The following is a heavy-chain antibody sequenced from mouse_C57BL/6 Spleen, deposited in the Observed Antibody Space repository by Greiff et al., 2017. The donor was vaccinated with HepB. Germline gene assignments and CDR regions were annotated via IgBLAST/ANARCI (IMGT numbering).Heavy chain of an antibody. V-gene: IGHV1-64*01. J-gene: IGHJ3*01. D-gene: IGHD2-2*01. CDR1: GYTFTSYW. CDR2: IHPNSGST. Sequence: QVQLQQPGAELVKPGASVKLSCKASGYTFTSYWMHWVKQRPGQGLEWIGMIHPNSGSTNYNEKFKSKATLTVDKSSSTAYMQLSSLTSEDSAVYYCARGDYYGYDRRFAYWGQGTLVTVSA. CDR3: ARGDYYGYDRRFAY.